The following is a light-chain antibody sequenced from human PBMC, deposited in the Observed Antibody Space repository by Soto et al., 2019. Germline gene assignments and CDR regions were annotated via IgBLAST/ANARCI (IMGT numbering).Light chain of an antibody. J-gene: IGKJ2*01. Sequence: EIVLKQSPATLSLSPGERATLSCRASQSVSSYLAWYQQKPGQAPRLLIYDASNRATGIPARFSGSGSGTDFTLTIISLEPEDFAVYYCQQRSNWPKYTFGQGTKLDIK. CDR2: DAS. V-gene: IGKV3-11*01. CDR1: QSVSSY. CDR3: QQRSNWPKYT.